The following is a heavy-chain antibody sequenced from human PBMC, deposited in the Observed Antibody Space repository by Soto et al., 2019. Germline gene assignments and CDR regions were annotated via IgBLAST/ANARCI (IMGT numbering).Heavy chain of an antibody. V-gene: IGHV3-23*01. D-gene: IGHD3-16*01. CDR2: ISGSGGST. Sequence: HPGGSLRLSXAASGFTFSSYAMSWVRQAPGKGLEWVSAISGSGGSTYYADSVKGRFTISRDNSKNTLYLQMNSLRAEDTAVYHCAKLPGTRYYDYVLHYWGQGTLVTVSS. J-gene: IGHJ4*02. CDR1: GFTFSSYA. CDR3: AKLPGTRYYDYVLHY.